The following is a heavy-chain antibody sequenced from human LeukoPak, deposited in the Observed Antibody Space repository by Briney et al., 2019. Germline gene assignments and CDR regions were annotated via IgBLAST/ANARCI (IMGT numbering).Heavy chain of an antibody. J-gene: IGHJ4*02. CDR3: ARGGLEHPDY. CDR2: MNPNSGNT. D-gene: IGHD1/OR15-1a*01. CDR1: GYSFSDYS. Sequence: GASVKVSCKASGYSFSDYSMHWVRQATGQGLEWMGWMNPNSGNTGYAQKFQGRVTITRNTSISTAYMELSSLRSEDTAVYYCARGGLEHPDYWGQGTLVTVSS. V-gene: IGHV1-8*03.